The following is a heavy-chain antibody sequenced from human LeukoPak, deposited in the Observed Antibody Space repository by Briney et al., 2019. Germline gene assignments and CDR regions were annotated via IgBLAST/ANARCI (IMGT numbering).Heavy chain of an antibody. Sequence: ASVKVSCKASGYTFTGYYMHWVRQAPGQGLEWMGWINPNSGGTNYAQKFQGRVTMTRDTSISTAYMELSRLRSDDTAVYYCARLMTTVTYLDYWGQGTLVTVSS. CDR1: GYTFTGYY. V-gene: IGHV1-2*02. J-gene: IGHJ4*02. CDR2: INPNSGGT. CDR3: ARLMTTVTYLDY. D-gene: IGHD4-11*01.